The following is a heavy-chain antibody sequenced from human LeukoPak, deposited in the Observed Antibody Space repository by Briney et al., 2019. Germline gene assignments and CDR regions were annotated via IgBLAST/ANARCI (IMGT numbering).Heavy chain of an antibody. D-gene: IGHD3-22*01. Sequence: SVKVSCKASGGTFSSYAISWVRQAPGQGLEWMGGIIPTFGTANYAQKFQGRVTITTDEYTSTAYMELSSLRSEDTAVYYCARSYYYDSSGYTYFDYWSQGTLVTVSS. V-gene: IGHV1-69*05. CDR2: IIPTFGTA. J-gene: IGHJ4*02. CDR3: ARSYYYDSSGYTYFDY. CDR1: GGTFSSYA.